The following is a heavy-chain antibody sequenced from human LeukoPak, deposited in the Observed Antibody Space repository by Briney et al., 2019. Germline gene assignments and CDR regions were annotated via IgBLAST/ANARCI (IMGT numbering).Heavy chain of an antibody. CDR1: GFPFSSYS. J-gene: IGHJ4*02. V-gene: IGHV3-7*03. CDR3: AKDWSYSGSYYVPPFAEYYFDY. Sequence: PGGSLRLSCAASGFPFSSYSMTWVRQAPGKGLEWVANIKPDGTTKFYVDSVKGRFTISRDNALNSLYLQMNSLRAEDTAVYYCAKDWSYSGSYYVPPFAEYYFDYWGQGTLVTVSS. D-gene: IGHD1-26*01. CDR2: IKPDGTTK.